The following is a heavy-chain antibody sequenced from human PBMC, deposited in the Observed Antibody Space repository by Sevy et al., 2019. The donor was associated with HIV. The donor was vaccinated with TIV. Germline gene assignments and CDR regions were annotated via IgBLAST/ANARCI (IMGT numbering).Heavy chain of an antibody. Sequence: GESLKISCKGSGYSFTDYWIGWVRQKPGKGLEWMGIIYPGDSDTIYSPSFQGQVTISVDKSISTAYLQWSTLKTSDTAIFYCARGARGTIPSYYYYTLNIWGQGTTVTVS. V-gene: IGHV5-51*01. CDR3: ARGARGTIPSYYYYTLNI. D-gene: IGHD3-16*01. J-gene: IGHJ6*01. CDR2: IYPGDSDT. CDR1: GYSFTDYW.